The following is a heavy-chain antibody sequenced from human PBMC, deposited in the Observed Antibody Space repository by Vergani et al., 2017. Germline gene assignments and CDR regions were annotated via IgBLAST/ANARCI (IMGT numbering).Heavy chain of an antibody. D-gene: IGHD3-10*01. Sequence: EVQLVESGGGVVRPGGSLRLSCAASGFTFDDYGMSWVRQAPGKGLEWVSLISWDGGSTYYADSVKGRFTISRDNSKNSLYLQMNSLRTEDTALYYCAKDIGVTMVRGVIRYYYYGMDVWGQGTTVTVSS. CDR1: GFTFDDYG. CDR3: AKDIGVTMVRGVIRYYYYGMDV. J-gene: IGHJ6*02. CDR2: ISWDGGST. V-gene: IGHV3-43*02.